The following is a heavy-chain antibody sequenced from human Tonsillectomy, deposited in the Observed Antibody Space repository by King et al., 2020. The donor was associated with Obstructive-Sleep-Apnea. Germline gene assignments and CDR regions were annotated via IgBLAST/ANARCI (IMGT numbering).Heavy chain of an antibody. V-gene: IGHV4-59*08. CDR2: IYYSGST. Sequence: VQLQESGPGLVKPSETLSLTCTVSGGSISSYYWSWIRQPPGKGLEWIGYIYYSGSTNYNPSLKSRVTISVDTSKNQFSLKLSSVTAADTAVYYCARHRTYGSGSYVVDYWGQGTLVTVSS. CDR3: ARHRTYGSGSYVVDY. CDR1: GGSISSYY. D-gene: IGHD3-10*01. J-gene: IGHJ4*02.